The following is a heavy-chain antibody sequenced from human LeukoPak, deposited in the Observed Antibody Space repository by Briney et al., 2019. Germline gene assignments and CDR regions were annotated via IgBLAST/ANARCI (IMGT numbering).Heavy chain of an antibody. CDR3: ASSAGALIDC. CDR1: GFTFSNYD. Sequence: WRSLRLSCAASGFTFSNYDMHWVRQAPGKGLKWVAVIWFDGSNKFYADSVKGRFTISRDNSKNTLYLQMNSLRAEDTAVYYCASSAGALIDCWGQGTRVIVSS. J-gene: IGHJ4*02. D-gene: IGHD6-19*01. V-gene: IGHV3-33*01. CDR2: IWFDGSNK.